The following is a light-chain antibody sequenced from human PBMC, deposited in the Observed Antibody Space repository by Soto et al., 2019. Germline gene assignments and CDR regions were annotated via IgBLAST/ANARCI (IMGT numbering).Light chain of an antibody. J-gene: IGLJ1*01. CDR2: EVT. CDR3: SSYTTSAPYV. Sequence: QYALTQPASVSGSPGQSITISCTGTSSDVGAYNFVSWYQHHPGRAPKLIIYEVTILPSGVSNRFSGSKSGNTASLTISGLQAEDEADYYCSSYTTSAPYVFGSGTKVTVL. CDR1: SSDVGAYNF. V-gene: IGLV2-14*01.